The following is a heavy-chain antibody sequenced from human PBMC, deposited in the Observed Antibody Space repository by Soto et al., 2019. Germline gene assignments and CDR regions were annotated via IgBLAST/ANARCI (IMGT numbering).Heavy chain of an antibody. J-gene: IGHJ6*02. CDR1: GGSISSYY. CDR2: IYYSGST. D-gene: IGHD3-9*01. CDR3: ARQGLRYFDWLAPYYYYGMDV. Sequence: QVQLQESGPGLVKPSETLSLTCTVSGGSISSYYWSWIRQPPGKGLEWIGYIYYSGSTNYNPSLKSRIHRSIDTSKNQFSLKLSSVTAADTAVYYCARQGLRYFDWLAPYYYYGMDVWGQGTTVTLSS. V-gene: IGHV4-59*08.